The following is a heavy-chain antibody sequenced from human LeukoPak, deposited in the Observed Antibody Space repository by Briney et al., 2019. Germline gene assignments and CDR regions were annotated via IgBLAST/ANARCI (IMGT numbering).Heavy chain of an antibody. J-gene: IGHJ4*02. Sequence: GASVKVWCKASGYTFTSYGISWVRPAPGQGREWMGWISAYNGNANCAQKLQGRVTMTTDTSTSTAYMELRSLRSDDTAVYYCARDLDWLFDYWGQGTLVTVSS. D-gene: IGHD3-9*01. CDR2: ISAYNGNA. V-gene: IGHV1-18*01. CDR1: GYTFTSYG. CDR3: ARDLDWLFDY.